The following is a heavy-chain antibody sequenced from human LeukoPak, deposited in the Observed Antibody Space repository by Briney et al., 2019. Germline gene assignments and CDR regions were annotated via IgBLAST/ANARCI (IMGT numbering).Heavy chain of an antibody. D-gene: IGHD5-18*01. CDR3: AREDRIHLGSVDY. CDR1: GFTFSTYV. J-gene: IGHJ4*02. CDR2: ISYDGTNK. Sequence: GGSLRLSCTASGFTFSTYVMHWVRQAPGKGLEWVAVISYDGTNKYYADSMKGRFTISRDNSKNTLYLQMNSLRAEDTAVYYCAREDRIHLGSVDYGAQGPLVTVPS. V-gene: IGHV3-30-3*01.